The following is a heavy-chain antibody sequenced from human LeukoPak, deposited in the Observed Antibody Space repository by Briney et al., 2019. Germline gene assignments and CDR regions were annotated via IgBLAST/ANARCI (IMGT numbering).Heavy chain of an antibody. D-gene: IGHD3-22*01. CDR3: ARTSDSSGYYYFFY. J-gene: IGHJ4*02. CDR2: INPSGGST. V-gene: IGHV1-46*01. CDR1: GYTLTNFF. Sequence: ASVKVSCKASGYTLTNFFMHWVRQAPGQGLEWMGIINPSGGSTDYARKFQDRVIMTRDTSTSTVYMELSSLRSEDTAVYYCARTSDSSGYYYFFYWGQGTLVTVSP.